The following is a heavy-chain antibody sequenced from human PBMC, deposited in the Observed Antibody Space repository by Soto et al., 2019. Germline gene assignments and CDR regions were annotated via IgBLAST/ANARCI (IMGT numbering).Heavy chain of an antibody. V-gene: IGHV1-69*01. D-gene: IGHD6-6*01. CDR1: GGTFSSYA. CDR2: IIPIFGTA. CDR3: ASFQGSSSSNYYYCGMDV. Sequence: QVQLVQSGAEVKKPGSSVKVSCKASGGTFSSYAISWVRQAPGQGLEWMGGIIPIFGTANYAQKFQGRVTITADESTSKGDMELSSLRSEDTAVYYCASFQGSSSSNYYYCGMDVWGQGTTVTVSS. J-gene: IGHJ6*02.